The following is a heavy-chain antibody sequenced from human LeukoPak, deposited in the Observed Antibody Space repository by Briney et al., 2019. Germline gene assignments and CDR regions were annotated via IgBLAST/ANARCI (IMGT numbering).Heavy chain of an antibody. J-gene: IGHJ6*03. CDR1: GYTFSAYC. Sequence: GASVKVSCKASGYTFSAYCVYWVRQVPAPGHGLEWMGWVNPNNGDTEYAEKFRGRVTMTRDTSIATASMKLSSLTSDDTAIYFCARGTPVSTLPHYYYYMDVWGKGTTVIVSS. D-gene: IGHD5/OR15-5a*01. CDR3: ARGTPVSTLPHYYYYMDV. CDR2: VNPNNGDT. V-gene: IGHV1-2*02.